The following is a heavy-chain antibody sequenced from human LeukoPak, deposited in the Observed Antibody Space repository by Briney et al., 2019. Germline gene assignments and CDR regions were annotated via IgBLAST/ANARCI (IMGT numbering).Heavy chain of an antibody. CDR2: ISSSGSTK. CDR3: ARVSPYSSSWNFDY. D-gene: IGHD6-13*01. J-gene: IGHJ4*02. V-gene: IGHV3-11*01. Sequence: GGSLRLSCAASGLTFSDYYMSWIRQAPGKGLEGVSYISSSGSTKYYADSVKGRFTISRDNAKNSLYLQMNSLRAEDTAVYYCARVSPYSSSWNFDYWGQGTLVTVSS. CDR1: GLTFSDYY.